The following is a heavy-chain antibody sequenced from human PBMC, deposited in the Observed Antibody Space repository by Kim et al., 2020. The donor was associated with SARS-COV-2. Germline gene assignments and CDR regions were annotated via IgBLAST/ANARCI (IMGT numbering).Heavy chain of an antibody. CDR1: GYTFTSYG. D-gene: IGHD3-9*01. V-gene: IGHV1-18*01. J-gene: IGHJ6*03. CDR3: ARTYYDILTGYDDYYYYYYRDV. Sequence: ASVKVSCKASGYTFTSYGISWVRQAPGQGLEWMGWISAYNGNTNYAQKLQGRVTMTTDTSTSTAYMELRSLRSDDTAVYYCARTYYDILTGYDDYYYYYYRDVWGKGTTVTVSS. CDR2: ISAYNGNT.